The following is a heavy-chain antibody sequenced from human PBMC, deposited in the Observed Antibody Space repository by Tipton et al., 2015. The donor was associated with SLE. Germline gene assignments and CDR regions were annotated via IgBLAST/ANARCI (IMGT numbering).Heavy chain of an antibody. J-gene: IGHJ3*02. CDR3: ARGLRTFPRLDI. V-gene: IGHV4-59*08. CDR1: GVSMNSHY. CDR2: IYYNGNT. Sequence: TLSLTCTVSGVSMNSHYWIWIRQPPGKGLEWIGYIYYNGNTNYNSSLESRVTISIDPSKNHFSLNLSSVTAADTALYYCARGLRTFPRLDIWGLGTKVTVSS. D-gene: IGHD4-17*01.